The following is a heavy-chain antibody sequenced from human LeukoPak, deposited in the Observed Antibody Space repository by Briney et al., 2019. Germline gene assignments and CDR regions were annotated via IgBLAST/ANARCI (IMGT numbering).Heavy chain of an antibody. CDR1: GSSFTSYW. D-gene: IGHD4-17*01. J-gene: IGHJ6*03. Sequence: GASLKISCKGSGSSFTSYWIGWVRQMPGKGLEWMGIIYPGDSDTRYSPSFQGQVTISADKSISTAYLQWSSLEASDTAMYYCARHVGPTGYYYYYMDVWGKGTTVTVSS. CDR2: IYPGDSDT. CDR3: ARHVGPTGYYYYYMDV. V-gene: IGHV5-51*01.